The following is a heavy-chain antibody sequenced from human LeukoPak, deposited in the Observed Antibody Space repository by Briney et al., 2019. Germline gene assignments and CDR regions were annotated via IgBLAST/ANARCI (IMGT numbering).Heavy chain of an antibody. CDR3: ANHRWLQREFYYFDY. D-gene: IGHD5-24*01. Sequence: PGGSLRLSCVASGFTFSSTTMGWVRQAPGRGLEWVSSITAIDGRTYYADSVKGRFTISRDNSKNTLYLQMNSLRAEDTAVYYCANHRWLQREFYYFDYWGQGTLVTVSS. CDR2: ITAIDGRT. V-gene: IGHV3-23*01. J-gene: IGHJ4*02. CDR1: GFTFSSTT.